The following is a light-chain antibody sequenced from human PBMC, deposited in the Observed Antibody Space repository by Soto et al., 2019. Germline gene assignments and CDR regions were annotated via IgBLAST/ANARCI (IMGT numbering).Light chain of an antibody. J-gene: IGKJ2*01. V-gene: IGKV3-11*01. CDR3: QQRGKWPQYT. CDR2: DAS. CDR1: QSVSSY. Sequence: EIVLTQSPANLSLSPGERATLSCRASQSVSSYLAWYQQKPGQAPRILIYDASNRATGSTATFSGNGYGTDITLTTCSLEPKDFRVYYCQQRGKWPQYTFGQGTKLEIK.